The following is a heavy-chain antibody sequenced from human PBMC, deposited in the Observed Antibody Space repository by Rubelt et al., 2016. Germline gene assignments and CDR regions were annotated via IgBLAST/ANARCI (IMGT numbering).Heavy chain of an antibody. J-gene: IGHJ4*02. D-gene: IGHD3-22*01. CDR2: IIPILGIA. Sequence: QVQLVQSGAEVKKPGSSVKVSCKASGGTFSSYAISWVRQAPGQGLEWMGRIIPILGIANYAQKFQGRVTITADKSTSTAYMELSSLRSDDTAVYYCARVEYYYDSSGYSDYWGQGTLVTVPS. CDR3: ARVEYYYDSSGYSDY. V-gene: IGHV1-69*04. CDR1: GGTFSSYA.